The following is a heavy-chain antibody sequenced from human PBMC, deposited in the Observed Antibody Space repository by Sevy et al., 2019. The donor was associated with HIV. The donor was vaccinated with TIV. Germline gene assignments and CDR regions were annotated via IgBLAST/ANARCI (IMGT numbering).Heavy chain of an antibody. CDR3: TTTTVITRYSGMDV. D-gene: IGHD4-4*01. V-gene: IGHV3-15*07. CDR1: GFTFSNAW. CDR2: IKSKTDGGTT. J-gene: IGHJ6*02. Sequence: LGGSLRLSCAASGFTFSNAWMNWVRQAPGKGLEWVGRIKSKTDGGTTDYAAPVKGRFTISRDDSKNTLYLQMNSLKSEDTAVYYCTTTTVITRYSGMDVWAQGTTVTVSS.